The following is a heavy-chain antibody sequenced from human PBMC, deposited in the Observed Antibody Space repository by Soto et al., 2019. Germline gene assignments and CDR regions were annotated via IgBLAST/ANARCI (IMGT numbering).Heavy chain of an antibody. V-gene: IGHV1-3*01. CDR2: INAGNGNT. CDR1: GYTFTTYA. D-gene: IGHD6-13*01. CDR3: ARRGSSSWYGY. J-gene: IGHJ4*02. Sequence: ASVKVSCKASGYTFTTYAMHWVRQAPGQRLEWMGWINAGNGNTKYSQKFQGRVTITRDTSASTAYMELSSLRSEDTAVYYCARRGSSSWYGYWGQGTLVTVSS.